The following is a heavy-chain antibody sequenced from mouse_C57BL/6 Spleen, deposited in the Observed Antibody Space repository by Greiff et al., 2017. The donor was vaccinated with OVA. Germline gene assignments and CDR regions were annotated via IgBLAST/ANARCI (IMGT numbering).Heavy chain of an antibody. CDR3: ARGGSSYAYAMDY. V-gene: IGHV1-64*01. J-gene: IGHJ4*01. CDR2: IHPNSGST. Sequence: QVQLQQPGAELVKPGASVKLSCKASGYTFTSYWMHWVKQRPGQGLEWIGMIHPNSGSTNYNEKFKSKATLTVDKSSSTAYMQLSSLTSEDSAVYYCARGGSSYAYAMDYWGQGTSVTVSS. CDR1: GYTFTSYW. D-gene: IGHD1-1*01.